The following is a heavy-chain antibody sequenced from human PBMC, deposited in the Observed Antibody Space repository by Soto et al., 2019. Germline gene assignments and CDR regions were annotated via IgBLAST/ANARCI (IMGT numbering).Heavy chain of an antibody. D-gene: IGHD4-17*01. CDR1: GYSFIDYW. V-gene: IGHV5-51*01. CDR2: IYPGDSDT. J-gene: IGHJ4*02. CDR3: AKTSRDYLYYFDY. Sequence: PGESLKISCKGSGYSFIDYWIGWVRQVPGKGLEWMGVIYPGDSDTRYSPSFQGQVTISVDKSMSTAYLQWNSLKASDTAMYYCAKTSRDYLYYFDYWGQGTLVTVSS.